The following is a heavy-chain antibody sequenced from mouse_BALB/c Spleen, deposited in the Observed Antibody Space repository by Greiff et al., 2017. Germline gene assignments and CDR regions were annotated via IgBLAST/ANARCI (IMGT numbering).Heavy chain of an antibody. J-gene: IGHJ3*01. CDR2: INSNGGST. V-gene: IGHV5-6-3*01. D-gene: IGHD2-4*01. CDR3: ARDGGDYDYDVPY. Sequence: EVKLMESGGGLVQPGGSLKLSCAASGFTFSSYGMSWVRQTPDKRLELVATINSNGGSTYYPDSVKGRFTISRDNAKNTLYLQMSSLKSEDTAMYYCARDGGDYDYDVPYWGQGTLVTVSA. CDR1: GFTFSSYG.